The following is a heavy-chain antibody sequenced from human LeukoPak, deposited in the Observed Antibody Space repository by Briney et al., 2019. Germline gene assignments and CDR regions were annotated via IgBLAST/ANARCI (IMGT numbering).Heavy chain of an antibody. J-gene: IGHJ5*02. CDR3: AREMRGEKTAYCGGDCYSGSGWFDP. Sequence: GASVKVSCKASGYTFTGYYMHWVRQAPGQGLEWMGWINPNSGGTNYAQKFQGRVTMTRDTSISTAYMELSRLRSDDTAVYYCAREMRGEKTAYCGGDCYSGSGWFDPWGQGTLVTVSS. V-gene: IGHV1-2*02. CDR2: INPNSGGT. D-gene: IGHD2-21*02. CDR1: GYTFTGYY.